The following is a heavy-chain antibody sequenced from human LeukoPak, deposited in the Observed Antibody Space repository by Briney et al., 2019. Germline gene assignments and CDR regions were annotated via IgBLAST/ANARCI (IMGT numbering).Heavy chain of an antibody. V-gene: IGHV3-21*01. CDR1: GFTFSSYN. J-gene: IGHJ4*02. D-gene: IGHD1-26*01. CDR3: AREVGATDDY. Sequence: PGESLRLSCAAPGFTFSSYNMNWVRQAPGKGLEWVSSISGSSTYIYYADSVRGRFTISRDNAKNSLFLHMNSLRAEDTAVYYRAREVGATDDYWGQGTLVTVS. CDR2: ISGSSTYI.